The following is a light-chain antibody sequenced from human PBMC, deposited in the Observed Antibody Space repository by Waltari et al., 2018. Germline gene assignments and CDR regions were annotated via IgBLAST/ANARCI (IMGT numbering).Light chain of an antibody. V-gene: IGLV4-69*01. CDR2: FNSDGRH. CDR1: SGHSSNV. J-gene: IGLJ3*02. CDR3: QTGGHGTWV. Sequence: QLVLTQSPSASASLGASVKLTCTLSSGHSSNVIAWLQEQPGKGPRYLMKFNSDGRHSKGDGSPDRFSGSSSVAERYLTISSLQSEDEADYYCQTGGHGTWVFGGGTKLTVL.